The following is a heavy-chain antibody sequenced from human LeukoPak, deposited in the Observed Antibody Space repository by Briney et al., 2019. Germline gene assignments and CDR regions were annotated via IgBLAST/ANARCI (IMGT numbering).Heavy chain of an antibody. CDR3: ERESPPLHYDFWSGSGYMDV. J-gene: IGHJ6*03. V-gene: IGHV3-7*01. D-gene: IGHD3-3*01. CDR2: IKQDGSEK. CDR1: GFTFSSYW. Sequence: PGGSLRLSCAASGFTFSSYWMSWVRQDPGKGLEWVANIKQDGSEKYYVDSVNGRFTISRENGKNTLHVQMNSLRAEETDVYYCERESPPLHYDFWSGSGYMDVWGKGTTVTVSS.